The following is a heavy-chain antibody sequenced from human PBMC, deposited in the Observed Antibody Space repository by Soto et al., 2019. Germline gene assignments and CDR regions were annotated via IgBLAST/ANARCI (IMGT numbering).Heavy chain of an antibody. V-gene: IGHV5-51*01. J-gene: IGHJ3*02. CDR2: IYPGDSDT. CDR3: ARHKGFDI. Sequence: GESLKTYCQGPGYSFASYWIGWVRQMPGKGLEWMGIIYPGDSDTRYSPSFQGQVTISADKSISTAYLQWSSLKASDTAMYYCARHKGFDIWGQGTMVTVSS. CDR1: GYSFASYW.